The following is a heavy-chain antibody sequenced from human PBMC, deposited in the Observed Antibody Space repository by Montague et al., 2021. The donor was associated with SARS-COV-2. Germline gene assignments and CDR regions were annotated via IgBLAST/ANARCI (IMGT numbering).Heavy chain of an antibody. CDR1: GDSISSFN. CDR3: AGGLGAKGFDY. D-gene: IGHD3-16*01. J-gene: IGHJ4*02. V-gene: IGHV4-59*01. CDR2: MASSGST. Sequence: SETLSPTCTVSGDSISSFNWNWIRQPPGKGLEWIAYMASSGSTNXNPALKSRVTISVDTPENQFSLKLTSMTAADTAVFYCAGGLGAKGFDYWGQGTLVTVSS.